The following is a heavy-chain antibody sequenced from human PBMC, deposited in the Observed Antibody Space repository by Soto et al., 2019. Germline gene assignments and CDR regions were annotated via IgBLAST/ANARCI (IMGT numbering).Heavy chain of an antibody. CDR1: GFTFSSYG. J-gene: IGHJ6*02. V-gene: IGHV3-30*18. CDR2: ISYDGSNK. D-gene: IGHD3-3*01. CDR3: AKGDIRFLEWLYYYYYYGMDV. Sequence: PGGSLRLSCAASGFTFSSYGMHWVRQAPGKGLEWVAVISYDGSNKYYADSVKGRFTISRDNSKNTLYLQMDSLRAEDTAVYYCAKGDIRFLEWLYYYYYYGMDVWGQGTTVTVSS.